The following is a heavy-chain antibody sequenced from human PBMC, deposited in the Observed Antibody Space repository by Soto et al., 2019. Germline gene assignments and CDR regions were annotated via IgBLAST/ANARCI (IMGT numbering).Heavy chain of an antibody. CDR3: ARGLGADPLSYYYYMDV. CDR1: GGSISSYY. V-gene: IGHV4-59*01. Sequence: SETLSLTCTVSGGSISSYYWSWIRQPPGKGLEWIGYIYYSGSTNYNPSLKSRVTISVDTSKNQFSLKLSSVTAADTAVYYCARGLGADPLSYYYYMDVWGKGTTVTVSS. CDR2: IYYSGST. J-gene: IGHJ6*03. D-gene: IGHD6-13*01.